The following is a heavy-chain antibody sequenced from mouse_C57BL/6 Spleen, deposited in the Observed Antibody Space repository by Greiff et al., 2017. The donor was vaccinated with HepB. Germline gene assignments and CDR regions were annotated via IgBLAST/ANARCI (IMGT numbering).Heavy chain of an antibody. J-gene: IGHJ4*01. V-gene: IGHV2-2*01. Sequence: QVQLQQSGPSLVQPSQSLSITCTVSGFSLTSYGVHWVRQSPGKGLEWLGVIWSGGSTDYNAAFISRLSISKDNSKSQVFFKMNSLQADDTAIYYCARSITTVVANAMDYWGQGTSVTVSS. CDR3: ARSITTVVANAMDY. D-gene: IGHD1-1*01. CDR2: IWSGGST. CDR1: GFSLTSYG.